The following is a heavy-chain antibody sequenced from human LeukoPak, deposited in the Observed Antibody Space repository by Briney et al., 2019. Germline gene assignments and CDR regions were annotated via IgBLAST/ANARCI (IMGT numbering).Heavy chain of an antibody. CDR2: IIPIFGTA. CDR3: ARAAYYYGSGSYSPDPRHWFDP. CDR1: GGTFSSYA. D-gene: IGHD3-10*01. Sequence: LRASVKVSCKASGGTFSSYAISWVRQAPGQGLEWMGGIIPIFGTANYAQKFQGRVTITADKSTSTAYMELSSLRSEDTAVYYCARAAYYYGSGSYSPDPRHWFDPWGQGTLVTVSS. J-gene: IGHJ5*02. V-gene: IGHV1-69*06.